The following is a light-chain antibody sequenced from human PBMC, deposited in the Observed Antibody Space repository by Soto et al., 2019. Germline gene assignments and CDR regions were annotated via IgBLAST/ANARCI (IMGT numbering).Light chain of an antibody. CDR3: SSYTSSSTPYV. V-gene: IGLV2-14*01. J-gene: IGLJ1*01. CDR1: SSXVGGYNY. Sequence: QSALTQPASVSGSPGQSITISWTGTSSXVGGYNYVSWYQQHPGKAPKLMIYEVSNRPSGVSNRFSGSKSGNTASLTISGLQAEDEADYYCSSYTSSSTPYVFGTGTKVTVL. CDR2: EVS.